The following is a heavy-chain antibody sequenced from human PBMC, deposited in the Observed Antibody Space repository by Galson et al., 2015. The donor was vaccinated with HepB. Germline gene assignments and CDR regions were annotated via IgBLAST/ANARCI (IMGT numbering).Heavy chain of an antibody. CDR2: ISSSSSYI. D-gene: IGHD3-3*01. CDR3: ARTDLRFLEWLSPLGYFDY. Sequence: SLRLSCAASGFTFSSYSMNWVRQAPGKGLEWIPSISSSSSYIYYADSVKGRFTISRDNAKNSLYLQMNSLRAEDTAVYYCARTDLRFLEWLSPLGYFDYWGQGTLVAVSS. V-gene: IGHV3-21*01. CDR1: GFTFSSYS. J-gene: IGHJ4*02.